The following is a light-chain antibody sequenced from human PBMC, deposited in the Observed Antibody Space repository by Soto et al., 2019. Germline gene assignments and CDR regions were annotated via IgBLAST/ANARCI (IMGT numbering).Light chain of an antibody. V-gene: IGLV2-14*01. Sequence: QSALIQPASVSGSPGQSITISCTGTSSDVGGYNYVSWYQQHPGKAPKLMIYEVSNRPSGVSNRFSGSKSGNTASLTISGLQAEDEADYYCSSYTSSSTRDVVFGGGTQLTVL. CDR3: SSYTSSSTRDVV. CDR1: SSDVGGYNY. J-gene: IGLJ2*01. CDR2: EVS.